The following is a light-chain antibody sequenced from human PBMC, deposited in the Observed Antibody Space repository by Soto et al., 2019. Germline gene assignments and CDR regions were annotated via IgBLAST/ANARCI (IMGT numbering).Light chain of an antibody. J-gene: IGLJ1*01. CDR3: CSYAGSYTPDV. CDR1: SSDVGGYNY. CDR2: DVS. V-gene: IGLV2-11*01. Sequence: QSALTQPRSVSGSPGQLVTISCTGTSSDVGGYNYVSWYQQHPGKAPKLMIYDVSKRPSGVPDRFSGSKSGNTASLTISGLQAEDEADYYCCSYAGSYTPDVFGTGTKLTVL.